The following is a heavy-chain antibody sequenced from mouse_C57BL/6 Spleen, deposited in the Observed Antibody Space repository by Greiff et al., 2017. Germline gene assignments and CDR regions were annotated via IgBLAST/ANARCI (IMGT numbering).Heavy chain of an antibody. CDR2: INPSNGGT. CDR1: GYTFTSYW. D-gene: IGHD1-1*01. Sequence: VQLQQSGTELVKPGASVKLSCKASGYTFTSYWMHWVKQRPGQGLEWIGNINPSNGGTNYNEKFKSKATLTVDKSSSTAYMQLSSLTSEDSAVYYCARADYGSSLWYFDVWGTGTTVTVSS. J-gene: IGHJ1*03. V-gene: IGHV1-53*01. CDR3: ARADYGSSLWYFDV.